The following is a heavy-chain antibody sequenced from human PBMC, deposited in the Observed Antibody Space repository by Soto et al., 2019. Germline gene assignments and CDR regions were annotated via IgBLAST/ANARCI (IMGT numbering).Heavy chain of an antibody. J-gene: IGHJ6*02. CDR1: GFTFSSYS. D-gene: IGHD6-13*01. Sequence: GGSLRLSCAASGFTFSSYSMNWVRQAPGKGLEWVSSISSSSSYIYYADSVKGRFTISRDNAKNSLYLQMNSLRAEDTAVYYCARGPRVSPYYYGMDVWGQGTTVTVSS. V-gene: IGHV3-21*01. CDR2: ISSSSSYI. CDR3: ARGPRVSPYYYGMDV.